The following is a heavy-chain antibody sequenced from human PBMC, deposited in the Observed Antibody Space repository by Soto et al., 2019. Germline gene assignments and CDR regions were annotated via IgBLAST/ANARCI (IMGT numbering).Heavy chain of an antibody. V-gene: IGHV1-69*13. Sequence: EASVKVSCKASGGTFSSYAISWVRQAPGQGLEWMGGIIPIFGTANYAQKFQGRVTITADESTSTAYMELSSLRSEDTAVYYCATGVTIFGVVIIFGYWGQGTLVTVSS. J-gene: IGHJ4*02. CDR2: IIPIFGTA. CDR1: GGTFSSYA. D-gene: IGHD3-3*01. CDR3: ATGVTIFGVVIIFGY.